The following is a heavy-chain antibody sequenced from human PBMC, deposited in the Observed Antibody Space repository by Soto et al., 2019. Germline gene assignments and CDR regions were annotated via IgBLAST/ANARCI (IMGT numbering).Heavy chain of an antibody. Sequence: GSPRLSCAASGFTFSSYAMSWVRPAPGKGLAWVSAISGSGGSTYYADSVKGRFTISRDNSKNTLYLQMRSRRAENTAVYNCLKCGGVSYWPSWFDCWGQGTLVSVSS. V-gene: IGHV3-23*01. D-gene: IGHD2-21*01. J-gene: IGHJ5*01. CDR1: GFTFSSYA. CDR2: ISGSGGST. CDR3: LKCGGVSYWPSWFDC.